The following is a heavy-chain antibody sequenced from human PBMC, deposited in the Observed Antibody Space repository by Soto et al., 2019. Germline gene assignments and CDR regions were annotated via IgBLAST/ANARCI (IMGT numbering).Heavy chain of an antibody. CDR3: ARDREQLVLYYFDY. CDR1: GYTFTSYA. V-gene: IGHV1-3*01. D-gene: IGHD6-13*01. CDR2: INAGNGNT. J-gene: IGHJ4*02. Sequence: GASVKVSCKASGYTFTSYAMHWVRQAPGQRLEWMGWINAGNGNTKYSQKFQGRVTITRDTSASTTYMEQNSLRSEDTTEYYCARDREQLVLYYFDYWGQGTLVTVSS.